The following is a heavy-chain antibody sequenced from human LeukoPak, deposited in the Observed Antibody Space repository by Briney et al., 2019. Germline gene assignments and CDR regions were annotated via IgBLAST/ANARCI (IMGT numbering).Heavy chain of an antibody. CDR2: IYSTGDT. Sequence: SEPLSLTRTVSGASLTAYYWTWIRQSAGGGVEFIGRIYSTGDTDHNYNPSLASRVTISGDTSKYQVSLRLKSVTAADTAVYYCARDRPDGYTHGHYYYNMDVWGKGTTVTVSS. V-gene: IGHV4-4*07. CDR3: ARDRPDGYTHGHYYYNMDV. D-gene: IGHD5-18*01. J-gene: IGHJ6*03. CDR1: GASLTAYY.